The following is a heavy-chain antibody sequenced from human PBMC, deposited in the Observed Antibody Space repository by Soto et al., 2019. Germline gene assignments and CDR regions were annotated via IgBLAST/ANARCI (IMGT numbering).Heavy chain of an antibody. J-gene: IGHJ4*02. CDR3: AKVMVAATRHTDFDS. CDR2: IYFDGST. CDR1: GGSINSNSYY. D-gene: IGHD2-15*01. Sequence: QLRESGPGLVKPSETLSLTCTVSGGSINSNSYYWAWIRQTPGKGLAWIASIYFDGSTYYNPSLKCRVTISVDTSKNQFSLRLTSVTTADTAVYYCAKVMVAATRHTDFDSWGQGTLVTVSS. V-gene: IGHV4-39*02.